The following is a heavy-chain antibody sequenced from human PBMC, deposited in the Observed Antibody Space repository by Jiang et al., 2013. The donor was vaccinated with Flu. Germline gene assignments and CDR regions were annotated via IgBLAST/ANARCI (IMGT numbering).Heavy chain of an antibody. D-gene: IGHD3-9*01. J-gene: IGHJ5*02. CDR3: ARVGYDILTGYYSVWWFDP. V-gene: IGHV4-4*07. CDR2: IYTSGST. Sequence: GKGLEWIGRIYTSGSTNXNPSLKSRVTMSVDTSKNQFSLKLSSVTAADTAVYYCARVGYDILTGYYSVWWFDPWGQGTLVTVSS.